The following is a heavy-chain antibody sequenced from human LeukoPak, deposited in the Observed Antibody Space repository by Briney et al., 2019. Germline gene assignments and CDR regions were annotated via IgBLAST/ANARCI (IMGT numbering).Heavy chain of an antibody. V-gene: IGHV4-31*03. Sequence: SETLSLTCTVSGGSISSGGYYWSWIRQHPGKGLEWIGYIYYSGSTYYNPSLKSRVTISVDTSKNQFSLKLISVTAADTAVYYCARLFNGGRPYYFDYWGQGTLVTVSS. CDR3: ARLFNGGRPYYFDY. CDR1: GGSISSGGYY. CDR2: IYYSGST. D-gene: IGHD2-8*01. J-gene: IGHJ4*02.